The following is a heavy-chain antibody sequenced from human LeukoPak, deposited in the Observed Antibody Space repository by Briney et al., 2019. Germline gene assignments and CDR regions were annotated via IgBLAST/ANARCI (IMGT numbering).Heavy chain of an antibody. Sequence: ASVKVSCKASGYTFTSYDINWVRRATGQGLEWMGWMNPNSGNTGYAQKFQGRVTMTRNTSISTAYMELSSLRSEDTAVYYCAGSAEGYDILTGYSHYYYMDVWGKGTTVTVSS. CDR3: AGSAEGYDILTGYSHYYYMDV. CDR2: MNPNSGNT. CDR1: GYTFTSYD. J-gene: IGHJ6*03. V-gene: IGHV1-8*01. D-gene: IGHD3-9*01.